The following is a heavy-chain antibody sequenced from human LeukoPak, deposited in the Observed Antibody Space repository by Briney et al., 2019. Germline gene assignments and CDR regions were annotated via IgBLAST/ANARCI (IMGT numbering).Heavy chain of an antibody. CDR2: ISANNGDT. J-gene: IGHJ4*02. Sequence: ASVKVSCRASGYTFTSYGISWVRQAPGQGLEWMGWISANNGDTDYPPKLQDRVTMTTDTYTSTAYMELRSLRSDDTAMYYCARESHETREDYWGQGTLVTVSS. D-gene: IGHD1-1*01. CDR3: ARESHETREDY. CDR1: GYTFTSYG. V-gene: IGHV1-18*01.